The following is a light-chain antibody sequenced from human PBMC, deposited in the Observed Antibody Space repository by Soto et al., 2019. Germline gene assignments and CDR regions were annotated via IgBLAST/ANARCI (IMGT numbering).Light chain of an antibody. V-gene: IGKV3-20*01. J-gene: IGKJ4*01. CDR2: DPS. Sequence: VLTQSPGTLSLSPGERATLSCRASQTVRNNYLAWYQQKPGQAPRLLIYDPSSRATGIPDRFSGGGSGTVCTLTTSTLELEDFAVYYCSKFNSYQITLARATKVDIX. CDR3: SKFNSYQIT. CDR1: QTVRNNY.